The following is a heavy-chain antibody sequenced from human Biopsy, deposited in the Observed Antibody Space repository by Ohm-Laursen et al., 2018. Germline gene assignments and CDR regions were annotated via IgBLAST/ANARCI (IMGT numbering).Heavy chain of an antibody. D-gene: IGHD2-2*01. J-gene: IGHJ4*02. CDR1: GGSISGYH. CDR2: ISYTEGI. CDR3: ARMPHFDY. Sequence: SETLSLTCTVSGGSISGYHWSWIRKSPGKGLEWLASISYTEGITSNPSLNGRATMSLDTSKNQFSLRLIYVTAADTAAYYCARMPHFDYWGQGILVTVSS. V-gene: IGHV4-59*01.